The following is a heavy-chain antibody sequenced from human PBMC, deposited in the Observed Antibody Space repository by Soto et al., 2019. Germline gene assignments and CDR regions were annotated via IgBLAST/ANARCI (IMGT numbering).Heavy chain of an antibody. Sequence: GESLKISCNGSGYSFTSYWISLVLQMPGKGLEWMGRIDPSDSYTNYSPSFQGHVTISADKSISTAYLQWSSLKASDTAMYYCASSSSSGYYNWFDPWGQGTLVTVSS. CDR2: IDPSDSYT. V-gene: IGHV5-10-1*01. CDR1: GYSFTSYW. J-gene: IGHJ5*02. CDR3: ASSSSSGYYNWFDP. D-gene: IGHD6-19*01.